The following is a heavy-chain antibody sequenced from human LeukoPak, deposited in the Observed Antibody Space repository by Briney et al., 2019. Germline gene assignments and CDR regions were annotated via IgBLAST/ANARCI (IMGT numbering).Heavy chain of an antibody. CDR2: IYYSGST. Sequence: PSETLSLTCTVSGGSISSSSYYWGWIRQPPGKGLEWIGSIYYSGSTYHNPSLKSRVTISVDTSKNQFSLKLSTVTGADTAVYYCARRSVVLPAAFNAFDIWGQGTMVTVSS. CDR1: GGSISSSSYY. J-gene: IGHJ3*02. CDR3: ARRSVVLPAAFNAFDI. V-gene: IGHV4-39*07. D-gene: IGHD2-2*01.